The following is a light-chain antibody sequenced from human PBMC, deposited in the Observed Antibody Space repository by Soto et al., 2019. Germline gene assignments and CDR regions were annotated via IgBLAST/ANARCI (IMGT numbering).Light chain of an antibody. CDR1: QSVSSN. J-gene: IGKJ1*01. CDR2: GAS. V-gene: IGKV3-15*01. Sequence: EILMTQSPATLSVSPGERATLSCRASQSVSSNLAWYQQKPVQAPRLLIYGASTRATGIPARFSGSGSGTEFTLTISSLQSEDFAVYYCQQYNNWPTWTFGQGTKVEIK. CDR3: QQYNNWPTWT.